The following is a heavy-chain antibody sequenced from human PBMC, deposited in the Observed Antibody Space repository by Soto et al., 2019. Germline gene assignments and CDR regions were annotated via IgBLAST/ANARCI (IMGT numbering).Heavy chain of an antibody. D-gene: IGHD2-15*01. CDR2: IIPLFATP. J-gene: IGHJ5*01. CDR1: GGTFNNFA. Sequence: RASVKVSCKTSGGTFNNFAISWIRQAPGQGLEWMGGIIPLFATPHYAQRFQGRVTITTAESTSTAYMELSGLRSEDTALYYCATVYFYNATDFRDSWGQGTLVTVSS. V-gene: IGHV1-69*05. CDR3: ATVYFYNATDFRDS.